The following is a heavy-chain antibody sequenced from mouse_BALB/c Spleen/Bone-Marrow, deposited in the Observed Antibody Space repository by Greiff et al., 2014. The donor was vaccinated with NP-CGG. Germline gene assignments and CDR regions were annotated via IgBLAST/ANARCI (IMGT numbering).Heavy chain of an antibody. Sequence: QVQLQQPGPELVKPGASVRISCKASGYTFTAYYIHWVKQRPGQGLEWIGWIYPGNLNTKYNEKFKGKATLTADKSSSTAYMQLSSLTSEDSAVYFCTRGAMDYWGQGTSVTVSS. CDR3: TRGAMDY. CDR2: IYPGNLNT. J-gene: IGHJ4*01. CDR1: GYTFTAYY. V-gene: IGHV1S56*01.